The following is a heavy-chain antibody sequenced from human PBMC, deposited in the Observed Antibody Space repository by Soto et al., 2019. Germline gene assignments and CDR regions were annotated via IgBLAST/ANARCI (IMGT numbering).Heavy chain of an antibody. D-gene: IGHD3-22*01. CDR1: GFTFSSYG. V-gene: IGHV3-30*18. J-gene: IGHJ4*02. Sequence: QVQLVESGGGVVQPGRSLRLSCAASGFTFSSYGMHWVRQATGKGLEWVAVISYDGSNKYYADSVKGRFTISRDNSKNTLYLQMNSLRAEDTAVYYCAKPTYYDSSGYTPFGYWGQGTLVTVSS. CDR2: ISYDGSNK. CDR3: AKPTYYDSSGYTPFGY.